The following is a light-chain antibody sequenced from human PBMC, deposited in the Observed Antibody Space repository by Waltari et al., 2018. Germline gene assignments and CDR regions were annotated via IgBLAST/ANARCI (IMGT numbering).Light chain of an antibody. V-gene: IGKV3-15*01. Sequence: EVVMTQSPAPLSVSPGERVTLSCRASQSVSINLDWYQQKPGQAPRLLIYGASTRATGVPARFSGSGSGTEFTLTISSLQSEDFAVYYCQQFNDWPRTFGHGTKVEIK. CDR2: GAS. CDR3: QQFNDWPRT. J-gene: IGKJ1*01. CDR1: QSVSIN.